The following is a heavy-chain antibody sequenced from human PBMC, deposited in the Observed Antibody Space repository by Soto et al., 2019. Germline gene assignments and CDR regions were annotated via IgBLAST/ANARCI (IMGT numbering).Heavy chain of an antibody. CDR2: INPNCGST. V-gene: IGHV1-46*01. D-gene: IGHD3-3*01. Sequence: GSVNVSFKSSTSTFINYYIHWVRQAPGQGLEWMGIINPNCGSTSYARQFQGRVNMTRDSSTSAVYMEINRLRSEDTAVYYCARLRFLGSYGLDLWGQGTTVTVSS. CDR1: TSTFINYY. J-gene: IGHJ6*02. CDR3: ARLRFLGSYGLDL.